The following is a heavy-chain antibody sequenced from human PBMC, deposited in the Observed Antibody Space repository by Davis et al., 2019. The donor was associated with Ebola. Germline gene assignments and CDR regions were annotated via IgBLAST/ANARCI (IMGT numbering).Heavy chain of an antibody. Sequence: GGSLRLSCAASGFTFSSYAMSWVRQAPGKGLEWVSAISGSGGSTYYADSVKGRFTISRDNSKNTLYLQMNSLGADDTAVYFCASGVGATSAFDIWGQGTMVTVSS. J-gene: IGHJ3*02. CDR3: ASGVGATSAFDI. CDR1: GFTFSSYA. V-gene: IGHV3-23*01. CDR2: ISGSGGST. D-gene: IGHD1-26*01.